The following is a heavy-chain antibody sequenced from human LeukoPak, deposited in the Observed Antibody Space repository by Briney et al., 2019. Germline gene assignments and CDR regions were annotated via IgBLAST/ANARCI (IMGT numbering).Heavy chain of an antibody. J-gene: IGHJ5*02. CDR2: IKQDGREK. V-gene: IGHV3-7*01. D-gene: IGHD3-9*01. CDR3: AGGSGYLITS. Sequence: GGSLRLSCAATGFIFRSYWMNWVRQAPGKGLEWLAIIKQDGREKHYKGSVEGRFTISRDNAKNSLHLQMNSLRAEDTAVYYCAGGSGYLITSWGQGTLVTVSS. CDR1: GFIFRSYW.